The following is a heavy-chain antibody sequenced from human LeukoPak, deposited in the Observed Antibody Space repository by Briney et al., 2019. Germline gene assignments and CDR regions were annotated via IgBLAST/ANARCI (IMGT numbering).Heavy chain of an antibody. CDR2: ISSSRHTI. V-gene: IGHV3-48*01. CDR1: GFTFSSYS. J-gene: IGHJ5*02. D-gene: IGHD6-13*01. CDR3: ARGLHSSSWYRDWFDP. Sequence: GGSLRLSCVASGFTFSSYSMNWVRQAPGKGLEWVSYISSSRHTIYYADSVKGRFTISRDNAKNSLYLQMNSLRAEDTAVYYCARGLHSSSWYRDWFDPWGQGTLVTVSS.